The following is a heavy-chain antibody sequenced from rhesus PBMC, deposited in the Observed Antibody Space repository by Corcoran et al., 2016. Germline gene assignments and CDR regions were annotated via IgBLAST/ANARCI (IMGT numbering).Heavy chain of an antibody. CDR2: IYGRGSGT. J-gene: IGHJ4*01. CDR1: GGSISSSY. CDR3: ARGNFDY. Sequence: QLQLQESGPGLVKPSETLSVTCAVSGGSISSSYWSWIRQASGNGLEWIGYIYGRGSGTKEVRALKSRVTRSGKKSKNQLSMKLGYVTTADTAVYYWARGNFDYWGQGVLVTVSS. V-gene: IGHV4-169*01.